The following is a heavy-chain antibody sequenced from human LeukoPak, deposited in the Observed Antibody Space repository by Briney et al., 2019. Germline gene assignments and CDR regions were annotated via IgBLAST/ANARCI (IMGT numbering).Heavy chain of an antibody. CDR2: IKQDGSEK. Sequence: GGSLRLSCAASGFTFSSYWMSWVRQAPGKGLEWVANIKQDGSEKYYVDSVKGRFTISRDNAKNSLYLQMNSLRAEDTAVYYCARVRTSEGYYYYYMDVWGKGTTATVSS. V-gene: IGHV3-7*01. CDR1: GFTFSSYW. CDR3: ARVRTSEGYYYYYMDV. J-gene: IGHJ6*03. D-gene: IGHD3-16*01.